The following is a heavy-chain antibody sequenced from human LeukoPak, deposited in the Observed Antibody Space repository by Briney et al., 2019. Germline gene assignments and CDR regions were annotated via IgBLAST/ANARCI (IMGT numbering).Heavy chain of an antibody. Sequence: PSETLSLTCAVYGGSFSGYYWSWIRQPPGKGLEWIGEISHSGSTNYNPSLKSRVTISVDTSKNQFSLKLSSVTAADTAVYYCVREGGSGRPPYDYWGQGTLVTVSS. D-gene: IGHD6-19*01. CDR2: ISHSGST. V-gene: IGHV4-34*01. CDR1: GGSFSGYY. CDR3: VREGGSGRPPYDY. J-gene: IGHJ4*02.